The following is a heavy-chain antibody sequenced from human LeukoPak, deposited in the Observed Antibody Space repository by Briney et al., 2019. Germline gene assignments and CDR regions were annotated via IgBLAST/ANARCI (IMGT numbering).Heavy chain of an antibody. D-gene: IGHD6-13*01. Sequence: GESLKISCKGSGYSFTSYWIGWVRQMPGKGLEWMGIIYPGDSDTRYSPSFQGQVTISADKSISTAYLQWSSLKASDTAMYYCASSAGIAAAGTGAFDIWGQGTMVTVSS. J-gene: IGHJ3*02. V-gene: IGHV5-51*01. CDR1: GYSFTSYW. CDR2: IYPGDSDT. CDR3: ASSAGIAAAGTGAFDI.